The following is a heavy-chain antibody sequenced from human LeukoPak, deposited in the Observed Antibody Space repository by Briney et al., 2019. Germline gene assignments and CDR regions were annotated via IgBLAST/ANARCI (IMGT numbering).Heavy chain of an antibody. D-gene: IGHD6-6*01. J-gene: IGHJ4*02. CDR3: ARSIAARGGYYFDY. V-gene: IGHV1-69*04. CDR1: GGTFSSYA. CDR2: IIPILGIA. Sequence: SVKVSCKASGGTFSSYAISWVRQAPGQGLEWMGRIIPILGIANYAQKFQGRATITADKSTSTAYMELSSLRSEDTAVYYCARSIAARGGYYFDYWGQGTLVTVSS.